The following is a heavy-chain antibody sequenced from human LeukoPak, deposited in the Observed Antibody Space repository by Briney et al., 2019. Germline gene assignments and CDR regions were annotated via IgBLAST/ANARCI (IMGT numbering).Heavy chain of an antibody. CDR1: GSSITRGDY. CDR3: ARSGPYYYHYVDD. J-gene: IGHJ6*03. V-gene: IGHV4-38-2*02. CDR2: IYHSGST. D-gene: IGHD3-10*01. Sequence: SETLSLTCSVSGSSITRGDYWGWIRQSPGKGLEWIGAIYHSGSTYYNPSLKSRVAISVDTSKNQFSLRLSSVSAADTAVYYCARSGPYYYHYVDDWGKGATVTVSS.